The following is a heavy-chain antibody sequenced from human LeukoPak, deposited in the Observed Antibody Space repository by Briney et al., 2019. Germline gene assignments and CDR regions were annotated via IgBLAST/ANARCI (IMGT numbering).Heavy chain of an antibody. CDR1: GVSITGYY. J-gene: IGHJ5*02. V-gene: IGHV4-59*01. D-gene: IGHD4-17*01. CDR2: ISDSGST. Sequence: SETLSLTCTVSGVSITGYYWTWIPQPPGKGLEWFGYISDSGSTNYNPSLKSRVTMSVDSSNTEFSLRLNSVTAADTAVYYCARVFRGAVTSNWFDPWGQGTLVTVSS. CDR3: ARVFRGAVTSNWFDP.